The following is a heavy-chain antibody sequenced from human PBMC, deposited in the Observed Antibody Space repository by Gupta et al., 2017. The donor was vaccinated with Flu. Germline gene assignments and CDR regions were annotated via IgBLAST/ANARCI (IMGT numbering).Heavy chain of an antibody. CDR3: ARGHWDS. V-gene: IGHV3-69-1*02. CDR1: GFTFIDYD. J-gene: IGHJ4*02. CDR2: MSRSGAP. Sequence: EVQLVESGGGLVQPGGSLRLSCAASGFTFIDYDVSWVRQAPGKALEWISFMSRSGAPYYTDSVKGRFTISRDNAKNSVFLQMDSLRAEDTAFYYCARGHWDSWGQGTLVTVSS.